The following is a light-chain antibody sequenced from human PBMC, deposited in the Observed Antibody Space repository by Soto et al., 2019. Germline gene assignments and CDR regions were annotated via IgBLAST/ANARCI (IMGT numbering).Light chain of an antibody. CDR3: AAWDDSLNGL. J-gene: IGLJ2*01. CDR1: SSNIGSNT. Sequence: QSVLTQPPSASGTPGQRVTISCSGSSSNIGSNTVNWYQQLSGTAPKLLIYSNNHRPSGVPARFSGSKSGTSAALAISGLQYEDEADYYCAAWDDSLNGLFGGGTKLTVL. V-gene: IGLV1-44*01. CDR2: SNN.